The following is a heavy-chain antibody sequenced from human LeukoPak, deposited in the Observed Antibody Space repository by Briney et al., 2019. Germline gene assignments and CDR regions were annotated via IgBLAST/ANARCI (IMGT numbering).Heavy chain of an antibody. V-gene: IGHV1-2*02. D-gene: IGHD3-10*01. CDR3: ARSPVGSSALGY. CDR1: GYTFTGYY. J-gene: IGHJ4*02. CDR2: INPNSGGT. Sequence: ASVKVSCKASGYTFTGYYMHWVRQAPGQGLEWMGWINPNSGGTNYARKFQGRVTMTRDTSISTAYMELSRLRSDDTAVYYCARSPVGSSALGYWGQGTLVTVSS.